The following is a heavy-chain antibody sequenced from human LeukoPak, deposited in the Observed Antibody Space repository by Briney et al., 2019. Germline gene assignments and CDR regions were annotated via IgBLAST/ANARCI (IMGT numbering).Heavy chain of an antibody. CDR3: ARQIPGERKLDWFDP. D-gene: IGHD3-10*01. Sequence: SETLSLTCTVSGGSISSDNYYWGWIRQPPGMALEWVGSIHYSGVTYYNPSLKSRVTISVDTSKNHFSLKLSSVTAADTAVYYCARQIPGERKLDWFDPWGQGTLVTVSS. CDR2: IHYSGVT. V-gene: IGHV4-39*02. J-gene: IGHJ5*02. CDR1: GGSISSDNYY.